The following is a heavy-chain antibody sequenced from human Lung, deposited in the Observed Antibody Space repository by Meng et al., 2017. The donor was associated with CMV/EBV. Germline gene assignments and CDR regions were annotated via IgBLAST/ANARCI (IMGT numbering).Heavy chain of an antibody. CDR1: GFTFSSYW. D-gene: IGHD2-2*01. V-gene: IGHV3-7*01. CDR2: IKQDGSEK. Sequence: GESLKISCAASGFTFSSYWMSWVRQAPGKGLEWVANIKQDGSEKNYVDSVKGRFTISRDNAKNSLYLQMNSLRAEDTAVYYCARDPGYCSSPSCTGFFDYWGQGTLVTVSS. J-gene: IGHJ4*02. CDR3: ARDPGYCSSPSCTGFFDY.